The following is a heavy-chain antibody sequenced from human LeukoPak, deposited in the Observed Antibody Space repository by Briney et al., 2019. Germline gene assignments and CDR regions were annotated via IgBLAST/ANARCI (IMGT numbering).Heavy chain of an antibody. Sequence: SETLSLTCTVSGGSISSGDYYWSWIRQPPGKGLEWIGYIYYSGNTYYNPSLKSRVTISVDTSKNQFSLKLSSVNAADTAVYYCARQGAHDSSGYYYPFDYWGQGTPVTVSS. CDR3: ARQGAHDSSGYYYPFDY. CDR1: GGSISSGDYY. V-gene: IGHV4-30-4*08. D-gene: IGHD3-22*01. CDR2: IYYSGNT. J-gene: IGHJ4*02.